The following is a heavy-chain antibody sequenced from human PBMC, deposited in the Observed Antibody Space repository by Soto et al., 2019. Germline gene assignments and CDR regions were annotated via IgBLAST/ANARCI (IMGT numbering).Heavy chain of an antibody. J-gene: IGHJ4*02. D-gene: IGHD3-22*01. CDR1: GGSISIGGYY. V-gene: IGHV4-31*03. Sequence: LSLTCTVSGGSISIGGYYWSWIRHHPCKGLEWIGYIYYSGSTYYNPSLKSRVTISVDTSKNQFSLKLSSVTAADTAVYYCARLPDYYDSSGYYLEYWGQGTLVNVSS. CDR3: ARLPDYYDSSGYYLEY. CDR2: IYYSGST.